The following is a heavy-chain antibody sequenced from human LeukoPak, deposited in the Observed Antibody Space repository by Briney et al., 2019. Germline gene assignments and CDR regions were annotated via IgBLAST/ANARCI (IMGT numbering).Heavy chain of an antibody. Sequence: GGSLRLSGAASGFTFSSYAMSWVRQAPGKGLEWVSAISGSGGSTYYADSVKGRFTISRDNSKNTLYLQMNSLRAEDTAVYYCAKDNPTAYSSSSRGGCWGQGTLVTVSS. CDR3: AKDNPTAYSSSSRGGC. CDR1: GFTFSSYA. V-gene: IGHV3-23*01. CDR2: ISGSGGST. J-gene: IGHJ4*02. D-gene: IGHD6-6*01.